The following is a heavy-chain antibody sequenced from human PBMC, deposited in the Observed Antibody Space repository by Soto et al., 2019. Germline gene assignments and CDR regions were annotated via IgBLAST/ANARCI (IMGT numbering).Heavy chain of an antibody. CDR1: GYSFTTYW. D-gene: IGHD2-15*01. CDR3: ARQVGVPPYNWFDP. Sequence: GESLKISCQASGYSFTTYWISWVRQMPGKGLEWMGRIDPTDSYTDYSPSFQGHVTISADKSISTAYLQWSSLKASDTAMYYCARQVGVPPYNWFDPWGQGTLVTVSS. CDR2: IDPTDSYT. V-gene: IGHV5-10-1*01. J-gene: IGHJ5*02.